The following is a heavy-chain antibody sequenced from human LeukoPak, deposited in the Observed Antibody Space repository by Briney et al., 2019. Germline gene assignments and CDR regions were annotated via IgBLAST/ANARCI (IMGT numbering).Heavy chain of an antibody. CDR2: IYTSGTT. Sequence: PSETLSLTCTVSGGSISSYYWSWIRQPAGKGLEWIGRIYTSGTTNYNPSLKSRVTMSVDTSKNQFSPKLSSVTAADTAVYFCARLGRTAMVYSFDYWGQGTLVTVSS. V-gene: IGHV4-4*07. CDR1: GGSISSYY. J-gene: IGHJ4*02. CDR3: ARLGRTAMVYSFDY. D-gene: IGHD5-18*01.